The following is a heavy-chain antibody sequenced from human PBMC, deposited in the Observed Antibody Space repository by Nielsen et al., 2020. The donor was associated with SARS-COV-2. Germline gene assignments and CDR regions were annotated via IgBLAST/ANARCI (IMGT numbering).Heavy chain of an antibody. D-gene: IGHD3-3*01. V-gene: IGHV4-34*01. J-gene: IGHJ4*02. CDR2: IYHSGST. CDR1: GGSFSGYY. CDR3: ARGLQYYDFWSGRRKGSYCYFDY. Sequence: SETLSLTCAVYGGSFSGYYWGWIRQPPGKGLEWIGEIYHSGSTNYNPSLKSRVTISVDKSKNQFSLKLSSVTAADTAVYYCARGLQYYDFWSGRRKGSYCYFDYWGQGTLVTVPS.